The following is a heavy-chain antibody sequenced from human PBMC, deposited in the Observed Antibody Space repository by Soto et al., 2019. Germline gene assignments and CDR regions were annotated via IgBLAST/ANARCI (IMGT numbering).Heavy chain of an antibody. CDR1: GGTFSSYT. D-gene: IGHD5-12*01. Sequence: QVQLVQSGAEVKKPGSSVTVSCKASGGTFSSYTISWVRQAPGQGLEWMGGIIPIFGTANYAQKFQGRVTITADESTSTACMDLSSLRSVDTAVYYCARGNHRWLQLWYFDLWGRGTLVTVSS. CDR2: IIPIFGTA. J-gene: IGHJ2*01. V-gene: IGHV1-69*12. CDR3: ARGNHRWLQLWYFDL.